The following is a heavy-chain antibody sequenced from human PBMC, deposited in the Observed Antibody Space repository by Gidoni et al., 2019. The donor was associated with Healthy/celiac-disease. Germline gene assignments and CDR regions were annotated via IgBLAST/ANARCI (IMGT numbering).Heavy chain of an antibody. CDR2: ISYDGSNK. CDR1: GFTFSSYA. CDR3: ARDTDYGSGSYYFDY. J-gene: IGHJ4*02. D-gene: IGHD3-10*01. Sequence: QVQLVESGGGVVQPGRSLRLSCAASGFTFSSYAMHWVRQAPGKGLEWVAVISYDGSNKYYADSVKGRFTISRDNSKNTLYLQMNSLRAEDTAVYYCARDTDYGSGSYYFDYWGQGTLVTVSS. V-gene: IGHV3-30-3*01.